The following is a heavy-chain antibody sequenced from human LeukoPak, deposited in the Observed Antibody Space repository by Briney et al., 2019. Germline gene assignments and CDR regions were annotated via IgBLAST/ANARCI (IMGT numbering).Heavy chain of an antibody. V-gene: IGHV4-59*01. CDR3: ARWGDYDILTGQADWFDP. D-gene: IGHD3-9*01. CDR1: GGSISGYY. J-gene: IGHJ5*02. Sequence: PSETLSLTCTVSGGSISGYYWSWIRQPPGRGLEWIGYIHYSGRTYYNPSLKSRVTTSVDPSKNQFSLKLASVTAADTAVYYCARWGDYDILTGQADWFDPWGQGTLVTVSS. CDR2: IHYSGRT.